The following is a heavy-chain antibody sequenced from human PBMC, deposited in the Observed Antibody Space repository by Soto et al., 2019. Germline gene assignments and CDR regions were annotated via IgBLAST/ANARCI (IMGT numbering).Heavy chain of an antibody. CDR3: ARGKAPGYSSGWYMEGAFDI. CDR2: ISAYNGNT. V-gene: IGHV1-18*01. Sequence: GASVKVSCKASGYTFTSYGISWVRQAPGQGLEWMGWISAYNGNTNYAQKLQGRVTMTPDTSTSTAYMELRSLRSDDTAVYYCARGKAPGYSSGWYMEGAFDIWGQGTMVTVSS. CDR1: GYTFTSYG. D-gene: IGHD6-19*01. J-gene: IGHJ3*02.